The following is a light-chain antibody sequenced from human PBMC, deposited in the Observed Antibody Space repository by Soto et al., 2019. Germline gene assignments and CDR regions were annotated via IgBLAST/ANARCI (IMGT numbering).Light chain of an antibody. V-gene: IGLV2-8*01. CDR2: EVS. J-gene: IGLJ3*02. Sequence: QSALTQPPSASGSPGQSVTISCTGTSSDVGGYNYVSWYQQHPGKAPKLMIYEVSKWPSGVPDRFSGSKSGNTASLTVSGLHAEDEADYYCSSYAGSNNVVFGGGTKLTVL. CDR1: SSDVGGYNY. CDR3: SSYAGSNNVV.